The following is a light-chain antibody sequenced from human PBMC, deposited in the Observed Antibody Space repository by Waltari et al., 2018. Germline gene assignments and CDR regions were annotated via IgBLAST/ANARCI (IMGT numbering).Light chain of an antibody. CDR2: NTN. J-gene: IGLJ3*02. V-gene: IGLV7-43*01. Sequence: QTVVTQEPSLTVSPGGTVTLPCASSNGAVTSNNYPNWFQQKPGQAPRALIFNTNNRQSWTPARFSGSLLGGKAALTLSGVQPEDEAEYYCLLYYGGAQLNWVFGGGTKMTVL. CDR3: LLYYGGAQLNWV. CDR1: NGAVTSNNY.